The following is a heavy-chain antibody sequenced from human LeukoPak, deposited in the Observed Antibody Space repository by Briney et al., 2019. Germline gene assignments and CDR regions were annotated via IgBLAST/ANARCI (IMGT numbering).Heavy chain of an antibody. CDR1: GFTFNNCA. J-gene: IGHJ4*02. CDR2: IRGSGGDT. CDR3: AKGVLTTVTPWGY. Sequence: GGSLRLSCASSGFTFNNCAMNWVRQAPGKGLEWVSAIRGSGGDTYYADSVKGRFTISRDNFKNTLCLQMNSLRAEDTAVYYCAKGVLTTVTPWGYWGQGTLVTVSS. D-gene: IGHD4-17*01. V-gene: IGHV3-23*01.